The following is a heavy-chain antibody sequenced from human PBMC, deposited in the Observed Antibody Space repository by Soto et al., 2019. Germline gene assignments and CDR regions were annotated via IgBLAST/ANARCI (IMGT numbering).Heavy chain of an antibody. Sequence: VASVKVSCKASGYTFTSYAMHWVRQAPGQRLEWMGWINAGNGNTKYSQKFQGRVTITRDTSASTAYMELSSLRSEDTAVYYCARSGYDYIWGSYRPTYFDYWGQGTLVTVSS. J-gene: IGHJ4*02. CDR3: ARSGYDYIWGSYRPTYFDY. CDR1: GYTFTSYA. D-gene: IGHD3-16*02. V-gene: IGHV1-3*01. CDR2: INAGNGNT.